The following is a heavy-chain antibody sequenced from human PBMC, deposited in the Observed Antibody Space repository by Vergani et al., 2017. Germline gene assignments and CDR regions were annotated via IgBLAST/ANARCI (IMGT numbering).Heavy chain of an antibody. J-gene: IGHJ6*03. Sequence: QVQLQESGPGLVKPSQTLSLTCTVSGGSISSGSYYWSWIRQPAGKGLEWIGRIYTSGSTNYNPSLKSRVTISVDTSKNQFSLKLSSVTAADTAVYYCAREAYYDFWSGYYSSNYYYMDVWGKGP. D-gene: IGHD3-3*01. CDR2: IYTSGST. V-gene: IGHV4-61*02. CDR3: AREAYYDFWSGYYSSNYYYMDV. CDR1: GGSISSGSYY.